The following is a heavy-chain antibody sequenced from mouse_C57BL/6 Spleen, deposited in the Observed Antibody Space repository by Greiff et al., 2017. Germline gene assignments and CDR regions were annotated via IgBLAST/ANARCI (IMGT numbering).Heavy chain of an antibody. CDR1: GFTFSDYG. V-gene: IGHV5-17*01. CDR3: ASNYGAMDY. D-gene: IGHD1-2*01. CDR2: ISSGSSTI. Sequence: EVKLMESGGGLVKPGGSLKLSCAASGFTFSDYGMHWVRQAPEKGLEWVAYISSGSSTIYYADTVKGRFTISRDNAKNTLFLQMTSLRSEDTAMYYCASNYGAMDYWGQGTSVTVSS. J-gene: IGHJ4*01.